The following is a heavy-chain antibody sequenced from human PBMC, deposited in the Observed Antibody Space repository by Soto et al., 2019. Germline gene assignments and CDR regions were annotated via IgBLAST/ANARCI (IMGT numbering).Heavy chain of an antibody. CDR2: IPYDGSNN. CDR1: GFTFSNYD. D-gene: IGHD3-22*01. V-gene: IGHV3-30*18. J-gene: IGHJ4*02. Sequence: QVQLVESGGGVVQRGRSLRLSCAAAGFTFSNYDMHWVRQAPGKGLEWVAVIPYDGSNNYYADSVKGRFTIARHNSKSTLFLQMNSLRAEDTAVYYCAKNSDRSGFDYWGQGSLVTVSS. CDR3: AKNSDRSGFDY.